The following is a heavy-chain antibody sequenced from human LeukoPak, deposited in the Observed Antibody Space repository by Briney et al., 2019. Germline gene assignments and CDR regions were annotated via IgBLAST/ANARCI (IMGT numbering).Heavy chain of an antibody. Sequence: ASVKVSCKTSGYTFIGHYVHWVRQAPGQGLDWMGWINPKNGGANYAPRFRGRVTLTRDRSTSTVYMELTRLTSDDTAVYYCASGKDGDHTSVFYWGQGTLVTVSS. V-gene: IGHV1-2*07. CDR2: INPKNGGA. D-gene: IGHD4-17*01. CDR1: GYTFIGHY. CDR3: ASGKDGDHTSVFY. J-gene: IGHJ4*02.